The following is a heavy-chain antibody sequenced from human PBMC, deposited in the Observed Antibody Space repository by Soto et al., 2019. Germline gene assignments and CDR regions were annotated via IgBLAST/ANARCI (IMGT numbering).Heavy chain of an antibody. J-gene: IGHJ3*02. D-gene: IGHD3-16*01. Sequence: EGQLVEFGGGLVKPGGSLRLSCAASGFSFSIYSYNWVRQAPGKGLEWLSYISPAGSSIYYADSVKGRVTISRDSARDSVYLQMNSLRAEDTAVYYCAKDRGRSGAFDTWGQGTMVTVSS. V-gene: IGHV3-48*01. CDR1: GFSFSIYS. CDR2: ISPAGSSI. CDR3: AKDRGRSGAFDT.